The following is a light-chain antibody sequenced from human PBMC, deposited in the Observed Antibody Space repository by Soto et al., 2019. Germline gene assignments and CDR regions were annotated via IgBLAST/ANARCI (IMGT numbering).Light chain of an antibody. CDR3: QQRSIWPPLT. CDR2: DAS. CDR1: QSVNSH. Sequence: EVVLTQSPATLSLSPGESATLSCRASQSVNSHLAWYQQKAGQAPRLLIYDASNRATGIPARFSGSGSGTDFTLTISSLEPEDYAVYYCQQRSIWPPLTFGGGTKVEIK. V-gene: IGKV3-11*01. J-gene: IGKJ4*01.